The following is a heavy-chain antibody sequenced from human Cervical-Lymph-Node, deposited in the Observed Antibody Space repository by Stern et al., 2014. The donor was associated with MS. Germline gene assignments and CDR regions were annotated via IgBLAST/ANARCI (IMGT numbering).Heavy chain of an antibody. CDR2: INTNTGNP. CDR3: ARDPLHRQWLPSDAFDI. J-gene: IGHJ3*02. D-gene: IGHD6-19*01. Sequence: VQLVQSGSELKKPGASVKVSCKASGYTFTSYAMNWVRQAPGQGLEWMGWINTNTGNPTYAQGFTGRFGFSLDTSVSTAYLQISSLKAEDTAVYYCARDPLHRQWLPSDAFDIWGQGTMVTVSS. V-gene: IGHV7-4-1*02. CDR1: GYTFTSYA.